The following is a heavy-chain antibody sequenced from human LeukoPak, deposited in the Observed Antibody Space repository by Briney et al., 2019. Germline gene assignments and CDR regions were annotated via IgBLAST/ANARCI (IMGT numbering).Heavy chain of an antibody. CDR3: ARGPYCGGDCYADY. D-gene: IGHD2-21*01. CDR2: ISVYNGNT. CDR1: GYTFTSYG. Sequence: GASVKVSCKASGYTFTSYGISWVRQAPGQGLEWMGWISVYNGNTNYAQKLQGRVTITRNTSISTAYMELSSLRSEDTAVYYCARGPYCGGDCYADYWGQGALVTVSS. J-gene: IGHJ4*02. V-gene: IGHV1-18*01.